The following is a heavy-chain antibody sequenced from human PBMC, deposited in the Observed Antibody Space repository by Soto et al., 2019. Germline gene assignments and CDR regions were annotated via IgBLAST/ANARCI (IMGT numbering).Heavy chain of an antibody. D-gene: IGHD3-3*01. CDR1: GFTFSTYN. J-gene: IGHJ6*02. CDR2: ISSSSSYI. V-gene: IGHV3-21*01. Sequence: LXLSCAASGFTFSTYNMNWVRQAPGKGLEWVSSISSSSSYIYYADSVKGRFTISRDNAKNSLYLQMNSLRAEDTAVYYCARDYDFWSGRGGMDVWGQGTTVTVSS. CDR3: ARDYDFWSGRGGMDV.